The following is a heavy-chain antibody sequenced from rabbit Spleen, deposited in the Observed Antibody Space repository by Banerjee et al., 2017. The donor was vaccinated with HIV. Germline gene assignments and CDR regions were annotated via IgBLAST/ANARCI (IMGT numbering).Heavy chain of an antibody. CDR3: ARDGAGGSYFAL. J-gene: IGHJ4*01. V-gene: IGHV1S45*01. CDR2: IDAGSSGFT. D-gene: IGHD8-1*01. CDR1: GIDFNSNYW. Sequence: QEQLVESGGGLVQPGGSLKLSCKASGIDFNSNYWICWVRQAPGKGLEWIACIDAGSSGFTYFATWAKGRFTISKTSSTTVTLQMTSLTAADTATYFCARDGAGGSYFALWGPGTLVTVS.